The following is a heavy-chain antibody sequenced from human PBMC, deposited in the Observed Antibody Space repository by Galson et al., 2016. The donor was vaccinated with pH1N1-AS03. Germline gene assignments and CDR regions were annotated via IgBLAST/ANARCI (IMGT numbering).Heavy chain of an antibody. V-gene: IGHV3-9*01. CDR3: ARPTVPGGEFDLY. CDR2: IRWDGAT. CDR1: GFTFDYYA. D-gene: IGHD3-16*01. Sequence: SLRLSCAATGFTFDYYAMHWIRQRPGKGLEWVSGIRWDGATGYADSVQGRFTISRDNAKDSLYLQLNSLRADDTAIYYCARPTVPGGEFDLYWGQGTLVTVSS. J-gene: IGHJ4*02.